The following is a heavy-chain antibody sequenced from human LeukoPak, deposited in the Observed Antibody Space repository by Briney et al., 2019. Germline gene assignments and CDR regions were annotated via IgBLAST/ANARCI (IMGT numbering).Heavy chain of an antibody. V-gene: IGHV3-23*01. J-gene: IGHJ3*01. CDR1: GFTFSSYA. CDR2: ISESGET. D-gene: IGHD7-27*01. CDR3: AKRRNWGSLDDAFDV. Sequence: GGSLRLSCAASGFTFSSYAMSWVRQAPGKGLEWVSVISESGETYYADSVKGRFTISRDNSKNMLYLQMSSLTAEDTAIYYCAKRRNWGSLDDAFDVWGQGTMVTVSS.